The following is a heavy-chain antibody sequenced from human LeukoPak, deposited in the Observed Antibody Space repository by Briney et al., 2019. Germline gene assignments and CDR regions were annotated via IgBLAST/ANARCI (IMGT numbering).Heavy chain of an antibody. V-gene: IGHV4-39*01. CDR1: GGSISSSSYY. Sequence: SETLSLTCTVSGGSISSSSYYLGWIRQPPGKGLEWIGSIYYSGSTYYNPSLKSRVTISVDTSKNQFSLKLSSVTAADTAVYYCARRIAVAGSFDYWGQGTLVTVSS. D-gene: IGHD6-19*01. CDR3: ARRIAVAGSFDY. J-gene: IGHJ4*02. CDR2: IYYSGST.